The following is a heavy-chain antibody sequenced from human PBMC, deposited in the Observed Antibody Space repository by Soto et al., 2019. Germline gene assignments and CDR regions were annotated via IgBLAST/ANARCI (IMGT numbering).Heavy chain of an antibody. V-gene: IGHV5-51*01. CDR3: ARASDYYDSSGSPFDAFDI. D-gene: IGHD3-22*01. CDR2: IYPGDSDT. Sequence: PRESLKISCKGSGYSFTSYWIGWVRQMPGKGLEWMGIIYPGDSDTRYSPSFQGQVTISADKSISTAYLQWSSLKASDTAMYYCARASDYYDSSGSPFDAFDIWGQGTMVTVSS. CDR1: GYSFTSYW. J-gene: IGHJ3*02.